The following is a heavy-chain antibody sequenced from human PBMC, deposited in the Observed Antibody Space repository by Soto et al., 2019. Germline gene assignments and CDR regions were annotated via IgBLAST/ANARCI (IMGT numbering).Heavy chain of an antibody. Sequence: ASVKVSCKASGYTFTSYGISWVRQAPGQGLEWMGGIIPIFGTANYAQKFQGRVTITADESTSTAYMELSSLRSEDTAVYYCASRYYYDSSGYGYWGQGTLXTVSS. CDR1: GYTFTSYG. V-gene: IGHV1-69*13. CDR2: IIPIFGTA. J-gene: IGHJ4*02. D-gene: IGHD3-22*01. CDR3: ASRYYYDSSGYGY.